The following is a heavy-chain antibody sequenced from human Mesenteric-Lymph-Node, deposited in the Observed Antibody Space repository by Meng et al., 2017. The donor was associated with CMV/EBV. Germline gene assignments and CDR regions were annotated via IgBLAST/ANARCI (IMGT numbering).Heavy chain of an antibody. CDR2: ISGSGGSP. Sequence: GESLKISCAASGFSFSDYAMNWVRQAPGKGLEWVSVISGSGGSPYYGDSVRGRFPISRDNAKNSLYLQMNGLRAEDTAIYYCARLSRTTRGSPDFWGQGSLVTVSS. J-gene: IGHJ4*02. CDR3: ARLSRTTRGSPDF. V-gene: IGHV3-23*01. CDR1: GFSFSDYA. D-gene: IGHD2/OR15-2a*01.